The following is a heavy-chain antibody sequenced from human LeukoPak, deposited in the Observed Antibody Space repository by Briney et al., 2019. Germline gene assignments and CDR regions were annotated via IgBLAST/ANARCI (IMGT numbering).Heavy chain of an antibody. CDR2: IYHSGYT. CDR1: GGSISSRKR. J-gene: IGHJ3*01. V-gene: IGHV4-4*02. D-gene: IGHD3-22*01. Sequence: PSETLSLTCTVSGGSISSRKRWGWVRQPPGKGLEWIGEIYHSGYTNYNPSFKSRVTISEDQSRNQFSLKLTSVTAADTAIYYCAGPPYNSSGYTFDVWGQGTMVSVSS. CDR3: AGPPYNSSGYTFDV.